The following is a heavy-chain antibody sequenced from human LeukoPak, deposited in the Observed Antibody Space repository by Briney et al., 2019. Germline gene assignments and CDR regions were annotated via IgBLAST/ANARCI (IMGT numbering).Heavy chain of an antibody. V-gene: IGHV1-69*06. CDR1: GGTFSSYA. D-gene: IGHD1-26*01. CDR2: IIPIFGTA. Sequence: ASVKVSCKASGGTFSSYAISWVRQAPGQGLEWMGGIIPIFGTANYAQKFQGRVTITADKSTSTAYMELSSLRSEDTAVYYCAREVRGSYYFFAFDIWGQGTMVTVSS. CDR3: AREVRGSYYFFAFDI. J-gene: IGHJ3*02.